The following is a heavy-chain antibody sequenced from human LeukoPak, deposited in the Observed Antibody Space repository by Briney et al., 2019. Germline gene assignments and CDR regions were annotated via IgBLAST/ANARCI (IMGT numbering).Heavy chain of an antibody. D-gene: IGHD1-26*01. CDR2: ISYDGSNK. Sequence: PGGSLRLSCAASGFSFSSYGMHWVRQAPGRGLEWVAVISYDGSNKYYADSVKGRFTISRDNSKNTLYLQMNSLRAEDTAVYYCAKDSVVGATLGIFDYWGQGTLVTVSS. V-gene: IGHV3-30*19. CDR1: GFSFSSYG. CDR3: AKDSVVGATLGIFDY. J-gene: IGHJ4*02.